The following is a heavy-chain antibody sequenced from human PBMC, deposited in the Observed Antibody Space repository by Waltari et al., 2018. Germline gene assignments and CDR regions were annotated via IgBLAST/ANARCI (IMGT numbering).Heavy chain of an antibody. CDR1: DFRFSSYA. D-gene: IGHD3-22*01. CDR3: ARDYCDRTNCHGMDV. CDR2: ISYNERNI. V-gene: IGHV3-30*04. J-gene: IGHJ6*02. Sequence: QVQLVESGGGVVQPGRSLRLSCAASDFRFSSYAMHWVRQAPGKGLEWVAVISYNERNIYYVDSVKGRFIISRDNSNKMLYLQMNNLRTEDTAVYYCARDYCDRTNCHGMDVWGQGTTVIVSS.